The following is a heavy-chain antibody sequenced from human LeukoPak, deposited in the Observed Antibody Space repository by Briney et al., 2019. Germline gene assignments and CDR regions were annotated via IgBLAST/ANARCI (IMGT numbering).Heavy chain of an antibody. V-gene: IGHV3-21*01. Sequence: PGGSLRLSCAASGFTFSSYRMNWVREAPGKGLEWVSSISSSGTYIYYADSMKDRFTISRDNAKNSLDLQMSSPRAEDTAVYYCARGGGPCSPTSCFNNYFDYWGQGILVTVSS. J-gene: IGHJ4*02. D-gene: IGHD2-2*01. CDR2: ISSSGTYI. CDR1: GFTFSSYR. CDR3: ARGGGPCSPTSCFNNYFDY.